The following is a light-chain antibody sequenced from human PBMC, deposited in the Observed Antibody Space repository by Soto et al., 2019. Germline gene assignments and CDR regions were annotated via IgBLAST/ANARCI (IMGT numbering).Light chain of an antibody. CDR2: DAS. V-gene: IGKV3-11*01. J-gene: IGKJ1*01. CDR1: QSVSSY. Sequence: EIVLTHSPATLSLSPGERATLSCRASQSVSSYLACYQQKPGQAPRLLIYDASNRATGIPARFSGSGSGTDFTLTISSLEPEDFAVYYCQQRSNWPPWTFGQGTKVDIK. CDR3: QQRSNWPPWT.